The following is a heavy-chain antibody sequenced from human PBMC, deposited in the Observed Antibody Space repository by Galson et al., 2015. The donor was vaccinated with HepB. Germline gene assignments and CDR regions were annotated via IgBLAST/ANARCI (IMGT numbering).Heavy chain of an antibody. CDR3: ARDQGDDYLNYYYYSGMDV. Sequence: SLRLSCAASGFTFSGSAIHWVRQASGKGLEWVGRIRSKASSHATAYAASLKGRFTISRDDSKNTAYLHMNSLKTEDTAVYYCARDQGDDYLNYYYYSGMDVWGQGTTVTVSS. V-gene: IGHV3-73*01. J-gene: IGHJ6*02. D-gene: IGHD4-11*01. CDR1: GFTFSGSA. CDR2: IRSKASSHAT.